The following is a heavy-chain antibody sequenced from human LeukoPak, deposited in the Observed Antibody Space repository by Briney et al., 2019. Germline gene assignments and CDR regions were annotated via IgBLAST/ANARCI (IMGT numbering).Heavy chain of an antibody. V-gene: IGHV4-34*01. D-gene: IGHD5-18*01. Sequence: SETLSLPSAVFCGGFSGFYWSWIRHPPPQGRGVIGEINHSGSTNYNPSLKSRVTISVDTSKNQFSLKLSSVTAADTAVYYCARGRIARLPYFDYWGQGTLVTVSS. CDR2: INHSGST. CDR1: CGGFSGFY. CDR3: ARGRIARLPYFDY. J-gene: IGHJ4*02.